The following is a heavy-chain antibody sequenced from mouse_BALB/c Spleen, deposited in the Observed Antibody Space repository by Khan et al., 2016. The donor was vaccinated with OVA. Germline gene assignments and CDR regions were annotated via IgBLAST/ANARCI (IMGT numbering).Heavy chain of an antibody. CDR3: TRDRIDY. CDR1: GYTFTTYW. J-gene: IGHJ2*01. Sequence: QVQLQQSGAELAKPGASVKMSCKASGYTFTTYWMHWVKQRPGQGLEWIGYINPTSGYTDYNEKFKDKATLSAAKSSSTAYMQLSSLTSEDCAVYYCTRDRIDYWGQGTTLTVSS. V-gene: IGHV1-7*01. CDR2: INPTSGYT.